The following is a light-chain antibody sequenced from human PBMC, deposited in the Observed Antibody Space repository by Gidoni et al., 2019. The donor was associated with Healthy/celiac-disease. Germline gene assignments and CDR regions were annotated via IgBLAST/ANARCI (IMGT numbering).Light chain of an antibody. Sequence: DIVMTQSPDSLAVPLVQRATINCKSSQSVLYSSNNKNYLAWYQQKPGQPPKLLIYWASTRESGVPDRFSGSGSGTDFTLTISSLQAEDVAVYYCQQYYSPPWTFGQGTKVEIK. V-gene: IGKV4-1*01. CDR2: WAS. CDR1: QSVLYSSNNKNY. CDR3: QQYYSPPWT. J-gene: IGKJ1*01.